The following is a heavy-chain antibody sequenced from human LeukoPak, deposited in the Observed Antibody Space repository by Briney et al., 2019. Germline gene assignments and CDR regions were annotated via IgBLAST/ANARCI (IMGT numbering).Heavy chain of an antibody. D-gene: IGHD6-13*01. CDR1: GGTFTSYY. CDR2: INPSGGST. Sequence: ASVKVSCKASGGTFTSYYMHWVRQAPGQGLEWMGIINPSGGSTSYAQKFQGRVTMTRDMSTSTVYMELSSLRSEDTAVYYCARAESQLALDYWGQGTLVTVSS. CDR3: ARAESQLALDY. V-gene: IGHV1-46*01. J-gene: IGHJ4*02.